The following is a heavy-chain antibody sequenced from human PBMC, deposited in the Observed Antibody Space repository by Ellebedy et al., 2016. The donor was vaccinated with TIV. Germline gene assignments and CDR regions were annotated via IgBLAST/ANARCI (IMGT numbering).Heavy chain of an antibody. CDR3: AREEIAVAGTSLYYYYGMDV. CDR1: GYTFTSYG. J-gene: IGHJ6*02. CDR2: ISAYNGNT. Sequence: ASVKVSCXASGYTFTSYGISWVRQAPGQGLEWMGWISAYNGNTNYAQKLQGRVTITADESTSTAYMELSSLRSEDTAVYYCAREEIAVAGTSLYYYYGMDVWGQGTTVTVSS. V-gene: IGHV1-18*01. D-gene: IGHD6-19*01.